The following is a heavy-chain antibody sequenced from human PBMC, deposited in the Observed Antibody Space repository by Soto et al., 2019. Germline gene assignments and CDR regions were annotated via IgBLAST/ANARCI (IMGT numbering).Heavy chain of an antibody. CDR2: INIDGSGT. CDR3: ARGGRIVSMDV. CDR1: GFTFRSYW. Sequence: PGGSLRLSCGASGFTFRSYWIHWGRQAPGKGLVWVSRINIDGSGTSYADSVKGRFTISRDNAKNTLYLQMNSLRAEDTAVYYCARGGRIVSMDVWGQGTTVTVSS. J-gene: IGHJ6*02. V-gene: IGHV3-74*01. D-gene: IGHD3-16*01.